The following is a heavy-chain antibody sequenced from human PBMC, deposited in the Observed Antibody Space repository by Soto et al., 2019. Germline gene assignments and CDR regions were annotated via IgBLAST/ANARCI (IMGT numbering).Heavy chain of an antibody. Sequence: PSETLSLTCAVYGGSFSGYSWSWIRKPPGKGLEWIGEINLSGSTNYNPSLKSRITLSVDTSKTKFSLKLSSVTAADTAAYYCARGSWEPGPLYYCYCMVVWGQGTTVTVSS. CDR2: INLSGST. J-gene: IGHJ6*02. CDR1: GGSFSGYS. D-gene: IGHD1-26*01. CDR3: ARGSWEPGPLYYCYCMVV. V-gene: IGHV4-34*01.